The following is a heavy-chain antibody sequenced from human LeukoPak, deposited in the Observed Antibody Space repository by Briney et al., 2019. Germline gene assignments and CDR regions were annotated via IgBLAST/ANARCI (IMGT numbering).Heavy chain of an antibody. CDR1: GGSFSGYY. Sequence: SETLSLTCAVYGGSFSGYYWSWIRQPPGKGLEWLGEINHSGSTNYYPSLKSRVTISVDTSKNQFSLKLSSVTAADTAVYYCARTPHHCSGGSCYYYYMDVWGKGTTVTVSS. CDR3: ARTPHHCSGGSCYYYYMDV. J-gene: IGHJ6*03. CDR2: INHSGST. V-gene: IGHV4-34*01. D-gene: IGHD2-15*01.